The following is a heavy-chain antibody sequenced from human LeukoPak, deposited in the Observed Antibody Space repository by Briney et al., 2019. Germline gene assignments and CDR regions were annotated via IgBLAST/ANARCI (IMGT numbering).Heavy chain of an antibody. CDR1: GFNVNNAW. V-gene: IGHV3-53*01. CDR3: ARGDDSGYYDYFDY. CDR2: IYTGGNT. J-gene: IGHJ4*02. D-gene: IGHD3-22*01. Sequence: PGGSLRLSCAASGFNVNNAWMSWVRQAPGKGLEWVSTIYTGGNTYYAASVKGRFTISRDFSKNTVFLHMNSLRAEDTAMYYCARGDDSGYYDYFDYWGQGALVTVSS.